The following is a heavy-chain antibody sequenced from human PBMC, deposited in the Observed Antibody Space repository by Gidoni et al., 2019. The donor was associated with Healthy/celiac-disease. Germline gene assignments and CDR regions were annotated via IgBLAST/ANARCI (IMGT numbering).Heavy chain of an antibody. Sequence: QVQLQQWGAGLLKPSETLSLTCAVYGGSFSGYYWSWIRQPPGKGLEWIGEINHSGSTNYNPSLKSRVTISVDTSKNQFSLKLSSVTAADTAVYYCARGGAQYYYDSSGYYWKWGQGTLVTVSS. D-gene: IGHD3-22*01. CDR2: INHSGST. CDR1: GGSFSGYY. J-gene: IGHJ4*02. CDR3: ARGGAQYYYDSSGYYWK. V-gene: IGHV4-34*01.